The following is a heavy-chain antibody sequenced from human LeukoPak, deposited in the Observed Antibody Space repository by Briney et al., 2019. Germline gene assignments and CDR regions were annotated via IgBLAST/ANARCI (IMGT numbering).Heavy chain of an antibody. CDR2: INGRGGST. V-gene: IGHV3-23*01. Sequence: SGRSLRLSCAASGFTFSTYAMTCVRQAPGKGLEWIASINGRGGSTDYADSVEGRFTICRDNSKDTLYLQMKNLRAEDTAIYYCAKVMVGASTTARGWFDPWGQGTLVSVSS. J-gene: IGHJ5*02. CDR1: GFTFSTYA. D-gene: IGHD3-10*02. CDR3: AKVMVGASTTARGWFDP.